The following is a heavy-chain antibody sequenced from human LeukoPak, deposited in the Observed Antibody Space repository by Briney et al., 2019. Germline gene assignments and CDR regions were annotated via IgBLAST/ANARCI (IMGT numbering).Heavy chain of an antibody. V-gene: IGHV4-39*07. CDR3: ARDPGWYQGWFDP. D-gene: IGHD6-19*01. J-gene: IGHJ5*02. CDR2: INHSGST. Sequence: PSETLSLTCTVSGGSISSSSYYWGWIRQSPGKGLEWIGEINHSGSTNYNPSLKSRVTISVDTSKNQFSLKLSSVTAADTAVYYCARDPGWYQGWFDPWGQGTLVTVSS. CDR1: GGSISSSSYY.